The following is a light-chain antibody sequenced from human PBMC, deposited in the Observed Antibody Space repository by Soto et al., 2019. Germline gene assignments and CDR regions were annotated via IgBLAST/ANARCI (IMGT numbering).Light chain of an antibody. CDR2: GAS. V-gene: IGKV3-20*01. CDR3: QQYGSSHS. J-gene: IGKJ4*01. Sequence: EIVLTQSPGTLSLSPGERATLSCRASQSVSSSYLAWYQQKPGQAPRLLIYGASSRATGIPDRFSGSGSGTDFTLTISRLEPEEFAVYYCQQYGSSHSFGGGTKVDIK. CDR1: QSVSSSY.